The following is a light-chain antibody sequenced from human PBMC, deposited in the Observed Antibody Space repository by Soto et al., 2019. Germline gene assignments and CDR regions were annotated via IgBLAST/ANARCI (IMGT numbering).Light chain of an antibody. CDR3: QQYYSTPPYT. V-gene: IGKV4-1*01. CDR2: WAS. J-gene: IGKJ2*01. CDR1: QSVLYSSNNKNY. Sequence: DIVMTQSPDSLAVSLGERATINCKSSQSVLYSSNNKNYLAWYRQKPGQPPKLLTYWASIRESGVPDRIRGSGSGTDFPLTLSSLQAEDVAVYCCQQYYSTPPYTFGQGTKLEI.